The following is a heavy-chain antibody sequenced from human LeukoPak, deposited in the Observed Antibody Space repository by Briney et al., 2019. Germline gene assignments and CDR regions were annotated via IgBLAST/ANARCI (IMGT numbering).Heavy chain of an antibody. CDR3: ARVSRLHFFGRTQKHFET. Sequence: GGSLRLSCAASGFTLSDVWMSWVRQAPGKGLAWVANIRQDGSEIHYVDSVKGRFTISRDNAKNSLYLQMNSLRAEDTAVYYCARVSRLHFFGRTQKHFETWGLGTLVTV. V-gene: IGHV3-7*01. D-gene: IGHD3-3*01. CDR1: GFTLSDVW. J-gene: IGHJ4*02. CDR2: IRQDGSEI.